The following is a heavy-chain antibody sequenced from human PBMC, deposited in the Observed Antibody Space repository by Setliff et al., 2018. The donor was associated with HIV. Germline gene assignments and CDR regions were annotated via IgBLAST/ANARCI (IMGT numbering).Heavy chain of an antibody. J-gene: IGHJ4*02. CDR3: ARGGVTAVWDLTD. D-gene: IGHD2-21*02. CDR2: LFHTGDT. Sequence: SSETLSLTCIVSGASFTDHYWSWIRQPPGKGLEWIGYLFHTGDTDYNPSLESRVTISVDRSKNQFSLQLTSVTAADTAVYYCARGGVTAVWDLTDWGQGSLVTVSS. V-gene: IGHV4-59*11. CDR1: GASFTDHY.